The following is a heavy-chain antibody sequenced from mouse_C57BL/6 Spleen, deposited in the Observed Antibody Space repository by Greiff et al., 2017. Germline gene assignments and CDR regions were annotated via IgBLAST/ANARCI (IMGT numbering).Heavy chain of an antibody. CDR2: IYPGDGDT. CDR1: GYAFSSSW. CDR3: ARESGPYYFDY. Sequence: SGPELVKPGASVKISCKASGYAFSSSWMNWVKQRPGKGLEWIGRIYPGDGDTNYNGKFKGKATLTADKSSSTAYMQLSSLTSEDSAVYFCARESGPYYFDYWGQGTTLTVSS. D-gene: IGHD1-3*01. V-gene: IGHV1-82*01. J-gene: IGHJ2*01.